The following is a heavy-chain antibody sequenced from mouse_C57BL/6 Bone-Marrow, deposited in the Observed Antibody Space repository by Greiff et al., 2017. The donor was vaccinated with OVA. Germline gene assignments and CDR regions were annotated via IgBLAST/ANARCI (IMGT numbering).Heavy chain of an antibody. V-gene: IGHV1-42*01. CDR1: GYSFTGYY. CDR3: ARYYDYKGRFAY. J-gene: IGHJ3*01. D-gene: IGHD2-4*01. Sequence: VQLKESGPELVKPGASVKISCKASGYSFTGYYMNWVKQSPEKSLEWIGEINPSTGGTTYNQKFKAKATLTVDKSSSTAYMQLKSLTSEDSAVYYCARYYDYKGRFAYWGKGTLVTVSA. CDR2: INPSTGGT.